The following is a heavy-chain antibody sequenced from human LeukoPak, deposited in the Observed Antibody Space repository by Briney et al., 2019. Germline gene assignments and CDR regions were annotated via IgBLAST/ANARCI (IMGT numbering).Heavy chain of an antibody. CDR3: ARGPPDTGDFDY. CDR1: GYTFTSYD. Sequence: ASVKVSCKASGYTFTSYDFNWVRQATGQGLEWMGWMSPKSGDTGYAQKFQGRVTMTRDTSTSTAYMELSSLRSEDAAVYYCARGPPDTGDFDYWGQGTPVTVSS. V-gene: IGHV1-8*01. J-gene: IGHJ4*02. D-gene: IGHD7-27*01. CDR2: MSPKSGDT.